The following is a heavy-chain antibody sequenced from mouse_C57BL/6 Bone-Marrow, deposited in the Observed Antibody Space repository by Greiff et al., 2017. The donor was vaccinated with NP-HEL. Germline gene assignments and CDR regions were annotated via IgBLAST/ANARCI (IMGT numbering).Heavy chain of an antibody. Sequence: QVQLQQPGAELVKPGASVKLSCKASGYTFTSYWMQWVKQRPGQGLEWIGEIDPSDSYTNYNQKFKGKATLTVDTSSSTAYMQLSSLTSEDSAVYYCARDGIYYYGSSSYFDYWGQGTTLTVSS. D-gene: IGHD1-1*01. V-gene: IGHV1-50*01. CDR3: ARDGIYYYGSSSYFDY. CDR1: GYTFTSYW. J-gene: IGHJ2*01. CDR2: IDPSDSYT.